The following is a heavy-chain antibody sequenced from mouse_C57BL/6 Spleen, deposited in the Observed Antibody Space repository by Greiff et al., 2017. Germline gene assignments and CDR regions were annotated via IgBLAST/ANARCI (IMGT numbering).Heavy chain of an antibody. J-gene: IGHJ2*01. D-gene: IGHD2-5*01. CDR1: GFNIKDYY. CDR3: TTGYYSKGGDY. Sequence: EVQLQQSGAALVRPGASVKLSCTASGFNIKDYYMHWVKQRPEQGLSWIGRFDPEDGDAEYAPKFQGKATMTADTSSNTAYLQLSMLTSEDTAVYYCTTGYYSKGGDYWGKGTTLTVSS. V-gene: IGHV14-1*01. CDR2: FDPEDGDA.